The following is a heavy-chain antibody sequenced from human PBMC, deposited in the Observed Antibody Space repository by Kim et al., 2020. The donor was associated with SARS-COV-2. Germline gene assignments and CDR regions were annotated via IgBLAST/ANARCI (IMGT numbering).Heavy chain of an antibody. CDR3: AMRVDIVVVPAALSDS. V-gene: IGHV3-30*03. J-gene: IGHJ5*01. Sequence: GGSLRLSCAASGFTFSSYGMHWVRQAPGKGLEWVAVISYDGSNKYYADSVKGRFTISRDNSKNTLYLQMNSLRAEDTAVYYCAMRVDIVVVPAALSDSWG. CDR2: ISYDGSNK. CDR1: GFTFSSYG. D-gene: IGHD2-2*03.